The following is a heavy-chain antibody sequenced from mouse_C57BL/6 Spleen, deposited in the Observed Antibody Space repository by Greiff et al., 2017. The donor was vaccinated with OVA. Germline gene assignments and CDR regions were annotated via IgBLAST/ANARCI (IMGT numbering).Heavy chain of an antibody. CDR3: AHILTGYYAMDY. J-gene: IGHJ4*01. CDR1: GYAFSSSW. Sequence: QVQLQQSGPELVKPGASVKISCKASGYAFSSSWMNWVKQRPGQGLEWIGRIYPGDGDTNYNGKFKGKATLTADKSSSTAYMQLSSLTSEDSAVYFCAHILTGYYAMDYGGQGTSVTVSS. CDR2: IYPGDGDT. D-gene: IGHD1-1*01. V-gene: IGHV1-82*01.